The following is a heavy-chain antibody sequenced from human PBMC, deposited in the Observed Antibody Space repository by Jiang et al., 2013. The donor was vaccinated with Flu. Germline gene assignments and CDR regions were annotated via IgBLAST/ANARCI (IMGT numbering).Heavy chain of an antibody. CDR2: TYYRSQWYN. V-gene: IGHV6-1*01. D-gene: IGHD2-15*01. J-gene: IGHJ3*02. CDR3: ARDGAATHDAFDI. Sequence: QSPSRGHEWLGRTYYRSQWYNNYAESVKSRITINPDTSKNQVSLQLNSVTPEDTAVYYCARDGAATHDAFDIWGQGTVVTVSS.